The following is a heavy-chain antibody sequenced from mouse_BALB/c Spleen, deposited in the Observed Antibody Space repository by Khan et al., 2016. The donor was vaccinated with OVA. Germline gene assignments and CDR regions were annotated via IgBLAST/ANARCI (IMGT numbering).Heavy chain of an antibody. CDR3: ASQLTGSFAY. CDR1: GFTFSTYG. J-gene: IGHJ3*01. Sequence: EVELVESGGDLVKPGGSLRLSCAASGFTFSTYGMSWVRQPPDKRLEWVATINSDGDYTYYPDTVKGRFTISRNNAENTLYLQMSSLQSEDTAIYYCASQLTGSFAYWGQGTLVTVSA. D-gene: IGHD4-1*01. V-gene: IGHV5-6*01. CDR2: INSDGDYT.